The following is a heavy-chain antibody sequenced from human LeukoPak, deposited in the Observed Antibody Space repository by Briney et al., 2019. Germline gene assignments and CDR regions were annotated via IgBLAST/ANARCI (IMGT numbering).Heavy chain of an antibody. CDR2: IKQDGSEK. D-gene: IGHD4-17*01. CDR3: ARGYGDSIHFDY. J-gene: IGHJ4*02. CDR1: GFTFSNYA. V-gene: IGHV3-7*04. Sequence: GGSLRPSCAASGFTFSNYAMSWVRQAPGKGLEWVANIKQDGSEKYYVDSVKGRFTISRDNAKNSLYLQMNSLRAKDTAVYYCARGYGDSIHFDYWGQGILVTVSS.